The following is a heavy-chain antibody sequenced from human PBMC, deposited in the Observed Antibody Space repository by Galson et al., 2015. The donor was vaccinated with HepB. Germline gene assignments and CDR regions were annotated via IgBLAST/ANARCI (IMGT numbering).Heavy chain of an antibody. V-gene: IGHV2-5*01. CDR2: IYWNDDK. D-gene: IGHD2-15*01. J-gene: IGHJ4*02. Sequence: PALVKPTQTLTLTCTFSGFSLSTSGVGVGWIRQPPGKALEWLALIYWNDDKRYSPSLKSRLTITKDTSKNQVVLTMTNMDPMDTATYYCAHRGRGYCSGGSCYRLPDYWGQGTLVTVSS. CDR3: AHRGRGYCSGGSCYRLPDY. CDR1: GFSLSTSGVG.